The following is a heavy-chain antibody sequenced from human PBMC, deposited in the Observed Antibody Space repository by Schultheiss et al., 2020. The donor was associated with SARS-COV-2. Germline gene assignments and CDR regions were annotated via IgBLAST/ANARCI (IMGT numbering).Heavy chain of an antibody. D-gene: IGHD1-26*01. J-gene: IGHJ6*02. CDR1: GGSFSGYY. Sequence: ESLKISCAVYGGSFSGYYWSWIRQPPGKGLEWIGEINHSGSTNYNPSLKSRVTISVDTSKNQFSLKLSSVTAADTAVYYCARGGGSYYEPRDYYGMDVWGQGTTVTVSS. CDR3: ARGGGSYYEPRDYYGMDV. CDR2: INHSGST. V-gene: IGHV4-34*01.